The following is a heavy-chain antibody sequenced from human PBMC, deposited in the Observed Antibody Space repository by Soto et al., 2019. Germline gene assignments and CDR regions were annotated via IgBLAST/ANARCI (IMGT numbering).Heavy chain of an antibody. CDR3: ANEKHGSGSYRAFDI. CDR1: GYTFTSYY. V-gene: IGHV1-46*01. Sequence: ASVKVSCKASGYTFTSYYMHWVRQAPGQGLEWMGIINLSGGSTSYAQKFQGRVTMTRDTSTSTVYMELSSLRSEDTAVYYCANEKHGSGSYRAFDIWGQGTMVTVSS. D-gene: IGHD3-10*01. J-gene: IGHJ3*02. CDR2: INLSGGST.